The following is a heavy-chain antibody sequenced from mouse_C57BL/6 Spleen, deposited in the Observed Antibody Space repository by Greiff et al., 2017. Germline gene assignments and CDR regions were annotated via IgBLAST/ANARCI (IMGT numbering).Heavy chain of an antibody. CDR1: GFNIKDDY. CDR3: TTETGFAY. J-gene: IGHJ3*01. Sequence: EVKVVESGAELVRPGASVKLSCTASGFNIKDDYMHWVKQRPEQGLEWIGWINPENGDTEYDSKFQGKATITADTSSNTAYLQLSSLTSEDTAVYYCTTETGFAYWGQGTLVTVSA. V-gene: IGHV14-4*01. CDR2: INPENGDT.